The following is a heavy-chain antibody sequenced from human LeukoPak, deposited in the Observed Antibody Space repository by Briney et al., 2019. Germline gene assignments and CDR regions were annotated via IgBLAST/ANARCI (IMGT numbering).Heavy chain of an antibody. CDR1: GGSISSSSYY. CDR3: ARDTTSY. D-gene: IGHD1-26*01. CDR2: IYYSGST. Sequence: SETLSLTCTVSGGSISSSSYYWGWIRQPPGKGLEWIGSIYYSGSTYYNPSLKSRVTISVDTSKNQFSLKLSSVTAADTAVYYCARDTTSYWGQGTLVTVSS. J-gene: IGHJ4*02. V-gene: IGHV4-39*07.